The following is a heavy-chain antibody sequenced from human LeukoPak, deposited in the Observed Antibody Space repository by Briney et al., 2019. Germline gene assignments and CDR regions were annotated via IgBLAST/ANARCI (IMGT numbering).Heavy chain of an antibody. CDR3: ATKQWVAPTTEF. J-gene: IGHJ6*01. CDR2: INTDGTVT. CDR1: GFTFSKYW. Sequence: PGGSLRLSCAASGFTFSKYWMLWVRQAPGKGLESVSRINTDGTVTTYADSVKGRFTVSRDNADNTMFLQMNSVRDEDTAVYYCATKQWVAPTTEFWGQGTPVTVSS. D-gene: IGHD6-19*01. V-gene: IGHV3-74*01.